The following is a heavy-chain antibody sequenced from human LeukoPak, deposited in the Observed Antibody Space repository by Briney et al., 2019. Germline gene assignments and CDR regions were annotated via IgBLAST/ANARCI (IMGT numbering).Heavy chain of an antibody. J-gene: IGHJ6*03. CDR2: IYYSGST. Sequence: PSETLSLTCTVSDGSISSHYWSWIRQPPGKGLEWIGYIYYSGSTNYNPSLKSRVTISVDTSKNQFSLKLSSVTAADTAVYYCARGTPYSSSWYVGSYYMDVWGKGTTVTVSS. CDR1: DGSISSHY. V-gene: IGHV4-59*11. D-gene: IGHD6-13*01. CDR3: ARGTPYSSSWYVGSYYMDV.